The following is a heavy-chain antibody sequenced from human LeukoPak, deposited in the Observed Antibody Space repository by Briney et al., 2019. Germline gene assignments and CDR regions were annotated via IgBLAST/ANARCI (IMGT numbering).Heavy chain of an antibody. CDR1: GFSFSSYN. D-gene: IGHD3-22*01. CDR3: ARRPYSDTSGRLSDV. CDR2: IGSSGSPT. Sequence: GESLRLSCAASGFSFSSYNMNWVRQAPGKGLEWISYIGSSGSPTHYADSVGGRFTISRDNAKNSLHLQMNSLRDEDTAVYFCARRPYSDTSGRLSDVWGQGTTVTVSS. V-gene: IGHV3-48*02. J-gene: IGHJ6*02.